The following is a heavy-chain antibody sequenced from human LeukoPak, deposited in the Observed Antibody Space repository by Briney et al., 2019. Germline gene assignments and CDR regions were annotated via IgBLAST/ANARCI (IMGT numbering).Heavy chain of an antibody. CDR2: IYYSGIT. D-gene: IGHD6-6*01. V-gene: IGHV4-39*07. J-gene: IGHJ6*03. Sequence: SETLSLTCTVSGGSISSSSYYWGWIRQPPGKGLEWIGNIYYSGITYYNPSLKSRVTISVDTSKNQFSLKLSSVTAADTAVYYCARARGEYSSSSYYYYYYMDVWGKGTTVTVSS. CDR1: GGSISSSSYY. CDR3: ARARGEYSSSSYYYYYYMDV.